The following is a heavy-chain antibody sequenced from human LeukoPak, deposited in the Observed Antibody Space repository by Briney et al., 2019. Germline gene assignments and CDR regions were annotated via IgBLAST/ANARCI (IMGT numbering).Heavy chain of an antibody. J-gene: IGHJ6*03. Sequence: SVKVSCKASGFTFTSSAVQWVRQARGQRLEWIGWIVVGSGNTNYAQKFQERVTITRDMSTSTAYMELSSLRSEDTAVYYCAVPFILTYMDVWGKGITVTVSS. CDR3: AVPFILTYMDV. CDR1: GFTFTSSA. CDR2: IVVGSGNT. D-gene: IGHD3-9*01. V-gene: IGHV1-58*01.